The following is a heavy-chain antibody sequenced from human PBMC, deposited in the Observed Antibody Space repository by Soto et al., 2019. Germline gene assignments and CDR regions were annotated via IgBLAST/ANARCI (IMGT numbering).Heavy chain of an antibody. CDR1: GFTFSNSW. CDR3: VKEIAAAQ. Sequence: EVHLVESGGALVQPGGSLRLTCATSGFTFSNSWMTWVRQAPGKGLEWVANINKDGSQTSFVDSVKGRFTIFRDNAKSSLYLQMNSLRGEDTAKYYCVKEIAAAQWGQGTLVTVSS. CDR2: INKDGSQT. D-gene: IGHD6-25*01. J-gene: IGHJ4*02. V-gene: IGHV3-7*01.